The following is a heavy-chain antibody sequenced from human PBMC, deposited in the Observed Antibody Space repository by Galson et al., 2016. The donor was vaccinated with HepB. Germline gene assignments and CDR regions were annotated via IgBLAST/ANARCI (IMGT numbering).Heavy chain of an antibody. CDR1: GFTLSKYW. CDR3: ARVWGVVTAKTADACDI. J-gene: IGHJ3*02. CDR2: INQDGSPK. Sequence: FLRLSHGVSGFTLSKYWKSWVRQAPGKGLERVANINQDGSPKSYADSVKGRFTVSRDNAKNSLYLQMNSLRAEDTAVYYCARVWGVVTAKTADACDIWGQGTMVTVSS. D-gene: IGHD2-21*02. V-gene: IGHV3-7*01.